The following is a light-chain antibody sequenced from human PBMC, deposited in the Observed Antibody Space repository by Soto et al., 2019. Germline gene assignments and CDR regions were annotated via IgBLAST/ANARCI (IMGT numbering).Light chain of an antibody. CDR3: SSFTSGNTLL. CDR2: DVT. J-gene: IGLJ1*01. Sequence: QSVLTQPASVSGSPGQSMTISCSGTSSDVGAYNYVSWYQQHPGKAPKLMIYDVTNRPSGVSNRFSGSKSGNTASLTISGLQAEDEADYYCSSFTSGNTLLFGTGTKLTVL. CDR1: SSDVGAYNY. V-gene: IGLV2-14*01.